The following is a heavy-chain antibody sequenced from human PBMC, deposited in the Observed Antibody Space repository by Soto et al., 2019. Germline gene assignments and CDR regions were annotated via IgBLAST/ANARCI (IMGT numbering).Heavy chain of an antibody. CDR2: IYYSGST. CDR1: GGSISSGGYY. J-gene: IGHJ5*02. D-gene: IGHD5-18*01. Sequence: SETLSLTCTVSGGSISSGGYYWSWIRQHPGKGLEWIGYIYYSGSTYYNPSLKSRVTISVDTSKNQFSLKLSSVTAADTAVYYCARTVDTAINSFDPWGQGTLVTVSS. CDR3: ARTVDTAINSFDP. V-gene: IGHV4-31*03.